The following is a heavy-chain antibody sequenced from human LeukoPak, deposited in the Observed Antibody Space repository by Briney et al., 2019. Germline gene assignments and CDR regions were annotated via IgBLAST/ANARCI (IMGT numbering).Heavy chain of an antibody. CDR1: GDSVSSNGAA. V-gene: IGHV6-1*01. J-gene: IGHJ5*01. CDR3: ARVMEYSGSWNWVDY. D-gene: IGHD1-26*01. Sequence: SQTLSLTCAISGDSVSSNGAAWNWIRQSPSRGLEWLGRTYYRSKRYNDYAESVKSRITINPDTSKNQFSLQLNSVTPEDTAVYYCARVMEYSGSWNWVDYWGQGTLVTVSS. CDR2: TYYRSKRYN.